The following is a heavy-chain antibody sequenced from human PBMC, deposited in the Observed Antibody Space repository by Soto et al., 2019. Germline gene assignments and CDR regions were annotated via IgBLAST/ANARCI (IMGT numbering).Heavy chain of an antibody. J-gene: IGHJ4*01. Sequence: SETLSLTCSVSGYSIRSGYYWGWVRQAPGKGLEWLGSVYHNGIMFHNPSFQSQVTISVDTSKNQFSLNLRSVTAADTAVYYCAALWFGELAFNYWGHGILVTVSS. CDR2: VYHNGIM. D-gene: IGHD3-10*01. CDR1: GYSIRSGYY. CDR3: AALWFGELAFNY. V-gene: IGHV4-38-2*02.